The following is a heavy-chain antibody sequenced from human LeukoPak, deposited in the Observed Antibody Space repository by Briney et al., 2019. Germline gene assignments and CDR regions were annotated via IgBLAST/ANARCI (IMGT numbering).Heavy chain of an antibody. J-gene: IGHJ6*02. Sequence: SVKVSCKASGDTFSSYTISWVRQAPGQGLEWMGGIILVSGTPNHAQKFQGRVTITADESTSTVYMELRSLRSDDTAVYYCAREKGESPFYYFGMDVWGQGTTVTVSS. CDR1: GDTFSSYT. V-gene: IGHV1-69*13. CDR2: IILVSGTP. D-gene: IGHD3-16*01. CDR3: AREKGESPFYYFGMDV.